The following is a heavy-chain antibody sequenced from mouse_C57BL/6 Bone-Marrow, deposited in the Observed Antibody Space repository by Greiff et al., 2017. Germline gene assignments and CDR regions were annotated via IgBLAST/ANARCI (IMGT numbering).Heavy chain of an antibody. CDR3: AKKRGSSYWYFDV. D-gene: IGHD1-1*01. CDR1: GFSLTSYG. Sequence: QVQLKQSGPDLVQPSQRLSITCTVSGFSLTSYGVHWVRQSPGTGLEWLGVIWRGGSTDYNAAFMSRLSITKDNSKSQVFFKMNSLQADDTAIYYCAKKRGSSYWYFDVWGTGTTVTVSS. V-gene: IGHV2-5*01. J-gene: IGHJ1*03. CDR2: IWRGGST.